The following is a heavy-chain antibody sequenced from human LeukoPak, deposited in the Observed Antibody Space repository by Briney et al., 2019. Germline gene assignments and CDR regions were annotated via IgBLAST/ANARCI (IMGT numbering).Heavy chain of an antibody. CDR1: GGSFSGPY. CDR2: IYYSGST. CDR3: ARGGYDFWSGYYRSDAFDI. D-gene: IGHD3-3*01. J-gene: IGHJ3*02. Sequence: SETLSLTCGVYGGSFSGPYWSWIRQPPGKGLEWIGYIYYSGSTNYNPSLKSRVTISVDTSKNQFSLKLSSVTAADTAVYYCARGGYDFWSGYYRSDAFDIWGQGTMVTVSS. V-gene: IGHV4-59*11.